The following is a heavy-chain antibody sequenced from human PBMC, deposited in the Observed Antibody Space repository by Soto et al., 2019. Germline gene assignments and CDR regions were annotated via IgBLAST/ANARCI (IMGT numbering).Heavy chain of an antibody. J-gene: IGHJ6*02. Sequence: SETLSLTCAVYGGSFSGYYWTWIRQPPGKGLEWIGEIHPSGSTNYNPSLKSRVTISADTSKNQFSLKLTSVTAADTAVYYCARTTRYCSSTSCPPGYYYYGMDVWGQGTTVTVSS. D-gene: IGHD2-2*01. V-gene: IGHV4-34*01. CDR1: GGSFSGYY. CDR3: ARTTRYCSSTSCPPGYYYYGMDV. CDR2: IHPSGST.